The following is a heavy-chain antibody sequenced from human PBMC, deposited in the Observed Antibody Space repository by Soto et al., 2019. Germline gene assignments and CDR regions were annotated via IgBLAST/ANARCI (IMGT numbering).Heavy chain of an antibody. CDR2: ISSDGGDK. CDR1: GFTFSNFG. D-gene: IGHD2-15*01. J-gene: IGHJ5*02. Sequence: ESGGGVVQPGRSPRLSCAASGFTFSNFGMHWVRQAPGKGLEWVAAISSDGGDKYYSHSVKDRFTVSRDNSRNTLFLQMNSLIVEDKAVYYCVKGSDVARQELDRWGQGILVTVSS. CDR3: VKGSDVARQELDR. V-gene: IGHV3-30*18.